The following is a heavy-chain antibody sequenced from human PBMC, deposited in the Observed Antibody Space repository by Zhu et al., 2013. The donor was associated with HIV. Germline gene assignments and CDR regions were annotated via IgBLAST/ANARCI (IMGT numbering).Heavy chain of an antibody. CDR3: VREVIALVPGADDAFDI. V-gene: IGHV4-34*01. CDR1: GASLSGYY. Sequence: QVQLQQWGAGPLKPSETLSLTCEVSGASLSGYYWSWIRQPPGKGLEWIGGIDHLGNINYNPSLKSRVAMSGDTSKRQFSLRVTSATVGDTAVYYCVREVIALVPGADDAFDIWGRGTMVTVSS. J-gene: IGHJ3*02. D-gene: IGHD3-10*01. CDR2: IDHLGNI.